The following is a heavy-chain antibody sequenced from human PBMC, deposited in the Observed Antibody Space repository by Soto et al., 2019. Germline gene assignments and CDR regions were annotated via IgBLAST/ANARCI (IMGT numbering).Heavy chain of an antibody. CDR3: AKLPYQGGPDPPPDY. CDR2: ISYDGSNK. D-gene: IGHD2-2*01. CDR1: GFTFSSYA. Sequence: QVQLVESGGGVVQPGRSLRLSCAASGFTFSSYAMHWVRRAPGKGLEGVAVISYDGSNKYYADSVKGRFTISRDNSKNTLYLQMNSLRAEDTAVYYCAKLPYQGGPDPPPDYWGQGTLVTVSS. J-gene: IGHJ4*02. V-gene: IGHV3-30-3*01.